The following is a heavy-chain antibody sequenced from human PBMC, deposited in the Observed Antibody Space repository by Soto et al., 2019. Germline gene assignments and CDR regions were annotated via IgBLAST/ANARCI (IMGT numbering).Heavy chain of an antibody. V-gene: IGHV1-18*01. CDR2: ISTYNGNT. Sequence: QVQMVQSGAEVKKPGASVKVSCKASGYIFTNYDISWLRQAPGQGLEWIGWISTYNGNTKYAQKLQDRVTMATDTSTTTAYMELRGLTGDDTAVYYCARGADGDYWGQGTQVIVSS. D-gene: IGHD6-25*01. CDR1: GYIFTNYD. CDR3: ARGADGDY. J-gene: IGHJ4*02.